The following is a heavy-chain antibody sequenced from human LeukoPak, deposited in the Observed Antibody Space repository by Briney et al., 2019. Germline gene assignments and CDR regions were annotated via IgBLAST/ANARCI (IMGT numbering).Heavy chain of an antibody. CDR1: GFTFSTYW. CDR3: AKGNWGSLYYFDY. Sequence: GGSLRLSCAASGFTFSTYWMHWVRQAPGKGLEWVSLISGDGGSTYYADSVKGRFTISRDNSKNSLYLQMNSLRTEDTALYYCAKGNWGSLYYFDYWGQGTLVTVSS. V-gene: IGHV3-43*02. D-gene: IGHD7-27*01. J-gene: IGHJ4*02. CDR2: ISGDGGST.